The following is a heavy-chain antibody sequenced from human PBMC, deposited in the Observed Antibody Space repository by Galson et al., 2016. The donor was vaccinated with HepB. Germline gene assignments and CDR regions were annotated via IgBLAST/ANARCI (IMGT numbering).Heavy chain of an antibody. Sequence: CAISGDSVSSKSAAWNWIRHSPSRGLEWLGRTYHTSNWYSDYAVSVKSRITINPDTSKNQFSLQLNSVTPEDTAVYYCARGHLVVPFSFYFDSWGQGSLVTVSS. CDR3: ARGHLVVPFSFYFDS. CDR2: TYHTSNWYS. J-gene: IGHJ4*02. CDR1: GDSVSSKSAA. D-gene: IGHD2-15*01. V-gene: IGHV6-1*01.